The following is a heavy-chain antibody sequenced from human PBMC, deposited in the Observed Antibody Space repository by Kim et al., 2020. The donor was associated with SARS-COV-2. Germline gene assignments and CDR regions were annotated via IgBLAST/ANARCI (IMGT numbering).Heavy chain of an antibody. D-gene: IGHD3-22*01. CDR1: GFTFSSYG. CDR3: AKDYYYDSSGYSFLIDYFYRYYGMDV. Sequence: GGSLRLSCAASGFTFSSYGMHWVRQAPGKGLEWVAVISYDGSNKYYADSVKGRFTISRDNSKNTLYLQMNSLRAEDTAVYYCAKDYYYDSSGYSFLIDYFYRYYGMDVWGQGTTVTVSS. V-gene: IGHV3-30*18. J-gene: IGHJ6*02. CDR2: ISYDGSNK.